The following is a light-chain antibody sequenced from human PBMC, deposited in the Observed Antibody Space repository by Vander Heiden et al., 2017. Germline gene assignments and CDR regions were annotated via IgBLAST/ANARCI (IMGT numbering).Light chain of an antibody. Sequence: DIQMTQSPSTLSASVGDRVTITCRASQSISSWLAWYQQKPGRAPKLLIYDASTLESGVPSRFSGSGSGTAFTLTISRLQPDDFATYYCQQYNSYSRTFGQGTTVDIK. V-gene: IGKV1-5*01. CDR3: QQYNSYSRT. CDR2: DAS. J-gene: IGKJ1*01. CDR1: QSISSW.